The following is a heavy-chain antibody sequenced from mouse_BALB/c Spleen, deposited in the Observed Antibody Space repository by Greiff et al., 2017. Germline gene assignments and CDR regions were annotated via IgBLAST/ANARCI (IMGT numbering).Heavy chain of an antibody. J-gene: IGHJ3*01. CDR2: INPGSGGT. CDR3: ARRGLYDGYY. Sequence: VQLKESGAELVRPGTSVKVSCKASGYAFTNYLIEWVKQRPGQGLEWIGVINPGSGGTNYNEKFKGKATLTADKSSSTAYMQLSSLTSDDSAVYFCARRGLYDGYYWGQGTLVTVSA. CDR1: GYAFTNYL. V-gene: IGHV1-54*01. D-gene: IGHD2-3*01.